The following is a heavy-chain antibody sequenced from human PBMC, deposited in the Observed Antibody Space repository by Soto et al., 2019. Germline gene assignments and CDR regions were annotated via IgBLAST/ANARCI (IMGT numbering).Heavy chain of an antibody. Sequence: ASVKVSCKASGYTFTSYAMHWVRQAPGQRLEWMGWSNAGNGNTKYSQEFQGRVTITRDTSASTAYMELNRLRAEDTAVYYCARERDEVDTATPFRYWGQGTLVTVSS. V-gene: IGHV1-3*01. CDR1: GYTFTSYA. D-gene: IGHD5-18*01. J-gene: IGHJ4*02. CDR3: ARERDEVDTATPFRY. CDR2: SNAGNGNT.